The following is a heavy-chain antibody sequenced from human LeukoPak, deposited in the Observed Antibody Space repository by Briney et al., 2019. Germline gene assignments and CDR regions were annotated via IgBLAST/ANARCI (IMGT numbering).Heavy chain of an antibody. CDR3: ARHMPIAAAGDEKYFQH. CDR1: GGSISSYY. CDR2: IYYSGST. V-gene: IGHV4-59*08. D-gene: IGHD6-13*01. Sequence: TSETLSLTCTVSGGSISSYYWSWIRQPPGKGLEWIGYIYYSGSTNYNPSLKSRVTISVDTSKNQFSLKLSSVTAADTAVYYCARHMPIAAAGDEKYFQHWGQGTLVTVPS. J-gene: IGHJ1*01.